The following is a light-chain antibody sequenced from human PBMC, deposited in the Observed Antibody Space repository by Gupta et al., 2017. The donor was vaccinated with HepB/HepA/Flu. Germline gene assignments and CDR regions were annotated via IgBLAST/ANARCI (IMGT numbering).Light chain of an antibody. CDR1: QSVSSY. Sequence: EIVLTQSPATLSLSPGERATLSCRASQSVSSYLAWYQQNPGQAPRLLIYDASNRATGILARFSGSGSGTDFTLTISSLEPEDFAVYYCQQRSNWPPSWTFGQGTKVEIK. CDR3: QQRSNWPPSWT. CDR2: DAS. J-gene: IGKJ1*01. V-gene: IGKV3-11*01.